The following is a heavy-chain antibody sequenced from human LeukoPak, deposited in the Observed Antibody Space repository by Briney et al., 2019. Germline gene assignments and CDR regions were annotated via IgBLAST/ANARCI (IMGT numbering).Heavy chain of an antibody. CDR1: AFPFSTYS. Sequence: KPGGSLRLSCAASAFPFSTYSMNWVRQAPGKGLEWVSSISSGSGIIFYADSVKGRFTISRDNAKNSLYLQMNSLRAEDTAVYYCARKRQQLAFDYWGQGTLVTVSA. CDR3: ARKRQQLAFDY. CDR2: ISSGSGII. V-gene: IGHV3-21*01. D-gene: IGHD6-13*01. J-gene: IGHJ4*02.